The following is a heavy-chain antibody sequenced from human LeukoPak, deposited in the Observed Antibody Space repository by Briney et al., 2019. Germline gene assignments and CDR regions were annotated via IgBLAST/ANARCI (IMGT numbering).Heavy chain of an antibody. CDR3: AKGSRGHCSGGSCYHTYNWFDP. J-gene: IGHJ5*02. CDR2: ISGSGGST. V-gene: IGHV3-23*01. D-gene: IGHD2-15*01. Sequence: GGSLRLSCAASGFTFSSYAMSWVRQAPGEGLEWVSAISGSGGSTYYADSVKGRFTISRDNSKNTLYLQMNSLRAEDTAVYYCAKGSRGHCSGGSCYHTYNWFDPWGQGTLVTVSS. CDR1: GFTFSSYA.